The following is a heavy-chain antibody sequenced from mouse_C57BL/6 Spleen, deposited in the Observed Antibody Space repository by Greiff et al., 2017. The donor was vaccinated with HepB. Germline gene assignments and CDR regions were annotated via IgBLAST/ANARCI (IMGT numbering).Heavy chain of an antibody. J-gene: IGHJ3*01. Sequence: QVHVKQSGAELVKPGASVKLSCKASGYTFTEYTIHWVKQRSGQGLEWIGWFYPGSGSIKYNEKFKDKATLTADKSSSTVYMELSRLTSEDSAVYFCARHAQLGPWFAYWGQGTLVTVSA. CDR1: GYTFTEYT. D-gene: IGHD4-1*02. V-gene: IGHV1-62-2*01. CDR3: ARHAQLGPWFAY. CDR2: FYPGSGSI.